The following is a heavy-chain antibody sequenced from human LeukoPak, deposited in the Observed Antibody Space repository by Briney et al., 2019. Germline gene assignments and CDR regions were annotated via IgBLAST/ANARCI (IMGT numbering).Heavy chain of an antibody. CDR2: INSDGSST. V-gene: IGHV3-74*01. CDR3: AKVPVW. CDR1: GFTFSSYR. Sequence: GGSLRLSCAASGFTFSSYRMHWVRPAPGKGLVWVSRINSDGSSTSYADSVKGRFTISRENSKNTLYLQMNSLRAEDTAVYYCAKVPVWWGQGTLVTVSS. J-gene: IGHJ4*02.